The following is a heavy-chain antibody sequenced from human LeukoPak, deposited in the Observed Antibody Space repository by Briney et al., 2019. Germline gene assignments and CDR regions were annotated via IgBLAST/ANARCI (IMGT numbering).Heavy chain of an antibody. J-gene: IGHJ4*02. CDR3: ARAPRGYSYGIDTSFDY. Sequence: SQTLSLTCAISGDSVSSNSAAWNWIRQSPSRGLEWLGRTYYRSKWYNDYAVSVKSRITINPDTSKNQFSLQLNSVTPEDAAVYYCARAPRGYSYGIDTSFDYWGQGTLVTVSS. CDR2: TYYRSKWYN. D-gene: IGHD5-18*01. CDR1: GDSVSSNSAA. V-gene: IGHV6-1*01.